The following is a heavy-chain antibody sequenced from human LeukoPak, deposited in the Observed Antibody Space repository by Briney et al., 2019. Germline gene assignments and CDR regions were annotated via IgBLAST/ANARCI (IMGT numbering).Heavy chain of an antibody. Sequence: GGSLRLSCAASVFIFSGYWMNWVRQAPGKGLEWVANIKQDGSEQHYVDSVRGRFTISRDNAKNSLYLQMNSLRVEDTAVYYCARDGFVGAADYWGQGTLVTVYS. CDR1: VFIFSGYW. CDR2: IKQDGSEQ. CDR3: ARDGFVGAADY. J-gene: IGHJ4*02. D-gene: IGHD6-13*01. V-gene: IGHV3-7*01.